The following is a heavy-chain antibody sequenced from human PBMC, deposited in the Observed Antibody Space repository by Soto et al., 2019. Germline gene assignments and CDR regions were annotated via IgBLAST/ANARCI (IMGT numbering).Heavy chain of an antibody. D-gene: IGHD2-15*01. CDR3: AGRSYRDYVDF. CDR2: INPDGSET. Sequence: EVQVVESGGGLVQPGGSLRLSCAASGFTFSNYWMTWVRQAPGKGLEWVANINPDGSETYYVDSVKGRFTISRDNAKNSLSLQMSGLRAEDTALYYCAGRSYRDYVDFWGQGTLVTVSS. V-gene: IGHV3-7*04. CDR1: GFTFSNYW. J-gene: IGHJ4*02.